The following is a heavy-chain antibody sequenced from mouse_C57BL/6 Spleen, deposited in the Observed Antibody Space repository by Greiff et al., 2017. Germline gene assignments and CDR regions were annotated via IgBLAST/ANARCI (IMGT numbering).Heavy chain of an antibody. CDR1: GYTFTSYW. J-gene: IGHJ4*01. CDR2: IHPSDSDT. V-gene: IGHV1-74*01. CDR3: AISTVVASYALCY. D-gene: IGHD1-1*01. Sequence: QVQLQQPGAELVKPGASVKVSCKASGYTFTSYWMHWVKQRPGQGLEWIGRIHPSDSDTNYNQKFKGKVTLTVDKSSSTAYMQLSRLTSEDSAVYYCAISTVVASYALCYWGQGTSVTFSS.